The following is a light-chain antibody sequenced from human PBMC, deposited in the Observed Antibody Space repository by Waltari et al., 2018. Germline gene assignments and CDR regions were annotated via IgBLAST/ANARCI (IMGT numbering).Light chain of an antibody. CDR1: ALPKQY. Sequence: SYELTQPPSVSVSPGQTARITCSGDALPKQYAYWYQQKPGQAPGLVIYKDSERPSGIPERFSGSSSGTTVTLTISGVQAEDESDYCCQSADSSGSYVGFGGGTKLTVL. J-gene: IGLJ2*01. CDR2: KDS. CDR3: QSADSSGSYVG. V-gene: IGLV3-25*03.